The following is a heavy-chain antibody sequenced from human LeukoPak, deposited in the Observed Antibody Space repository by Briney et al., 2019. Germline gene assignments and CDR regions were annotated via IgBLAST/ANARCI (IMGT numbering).Heavy chain of an antibody. CDR1: GYSFTSYW. V-gene: IGHV5-51*01. J-gene: IGHJ4*02. CDR2: IYPGDSDT. D-gene: IGHD5-12*01. Sequence: GESLKISCKGSGYSFTSYWIGWVRQMPGKGLEWMGIIYPGDSDTRYSPSFQGQVTISADKSISTAYLQWSSLKASDTAMYYCARRGYSGYERGYFDYWGQGTLVTVSS. CDR3: ARRGYSGYERGYFDY.